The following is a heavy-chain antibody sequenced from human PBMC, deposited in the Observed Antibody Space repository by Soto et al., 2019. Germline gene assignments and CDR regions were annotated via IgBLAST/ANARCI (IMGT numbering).Heavy chain of an antibody. D-gene: IGHD2-2*01. CDR1: GYTFTGYY. CDR2: INPRGGST. CDR3: ATMYPGYCSSTSCYESLSYAMHV. V-gene: IGHV1-46*03. J-gene: IGHJ6*02. Sequence: ASVKVSCKASGYTFTGYYMHWVRQAPGQGLDWMGIINPRGGSTSYSQKLQGRVTMTRDTSTGTVYMELSSLRSEDTAIYFCATMYPGYCSSTSCYESLSYAMHVWGQGTTVTVSS.